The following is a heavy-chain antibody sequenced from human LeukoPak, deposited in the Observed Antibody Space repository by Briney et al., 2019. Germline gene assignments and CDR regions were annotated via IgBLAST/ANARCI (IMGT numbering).Heavy chain of an antibody. Sequence: GSVKVSCKASGYTFAGYYMHWVRQAPGQGLEWMGRINPNSGGTNYAQKFQGRVTMTRDTSISTAYMELSSLRSEDTAVYYCARGSAHGSGFYWGQGTLVTVSS. CDR3: ARGSAHGSGFY. CDR1: GYTFAGYY. CDR2: INPNSGGT. J-gene: IGHJ4*02. V-gene: IGHV1-2*06. D-gene: IGHD3-10*01.